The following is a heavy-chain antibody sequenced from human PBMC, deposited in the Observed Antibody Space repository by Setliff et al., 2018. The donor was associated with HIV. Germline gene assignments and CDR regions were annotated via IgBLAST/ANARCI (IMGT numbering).Heavy chain of an antibody. V-gene: IGHV3-21*01. J-gene: IGHJ6*03. CDR1: RFTFSNNA. CDR3: ARDQEYVIVVAASMNMPGYLHYYYMDV. Sequence: PGGSLRLSCAASRFTFSNNAMGWVRQAPGKGLEWVSSITSSGNYKSYADSVQGRFTISRDNADNSLYLDMNSLRAEDTGVYYCARDQEYVIVVAASMNMPGYLHYYYMDVWGGGSTVTVSS. D-gene: IGHD2-2*01. CDR2: ITSSGNYK.